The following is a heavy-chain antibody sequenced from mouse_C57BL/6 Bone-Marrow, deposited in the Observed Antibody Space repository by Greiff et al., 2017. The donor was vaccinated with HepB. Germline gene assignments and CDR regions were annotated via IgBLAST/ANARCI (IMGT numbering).Heavy chain of an antibody. CDR2: INPYNGDT. J-gene: IGHJ4*01. D-gene: IGHD2-3*01. Sequence: EVQLVESGPELVKPGDSVKISCKASGYSFTGYFMNWVMQSHGKSLEWIGRINPYNGDTFYNQKFKGKATLTVDKSSSTAHMELRSLTSEDSAVYYCASHDGYYERDAMDYWGQGTSVTVSS. CDR3: ASHDGYYERDAMDY. CDR1: GYSFTGYF. V-gene: IGHV1-20*01.